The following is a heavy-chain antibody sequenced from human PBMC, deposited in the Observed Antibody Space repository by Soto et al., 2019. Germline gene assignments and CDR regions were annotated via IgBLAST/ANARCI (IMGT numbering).Heavy chain of an antibody. Sequence: GASVKVPCKASGYTLTSYDINWVRQATGQGLEWMGWMNPNSGNTGYVQKSQCRVTMTRNASISTAYMELNSLRSEDTAVYYCARGRRLVIVPAAMRGMDVWGQGTTVTVSS. V-gene: IGHV1-8*01. CDR1: GYTLTSYD. CDR3: ARGRRLVIVPAAMRGMDV. J-gene: IGHJ6*02. CDR2: MNPNSGNT. D-gene: IGHD2-2*01.